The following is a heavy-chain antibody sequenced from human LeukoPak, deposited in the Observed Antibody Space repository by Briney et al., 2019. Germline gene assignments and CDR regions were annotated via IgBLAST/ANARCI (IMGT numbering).Heavy chain of an antibody. CDR2: ISYDGRTK. J-gene: IGHJ4*02. Sequence: PGGSLRLSCAASGFGFSSYGMHWVRQGPGKGLEWVALISYDGRTKYYVDSVMGRFTISRDNSKNTMYLRKNSLRGEDTAVYSWAKDHRFAVVTAIAPGGYFDYWGQGTLVTVSS. V-gene: IGHV3-30*18. CDR3: AKDHRFAVVTAIAPGGYFDY. CDR1: GFGFSSYG. D-gene: IGHD2-21*02.